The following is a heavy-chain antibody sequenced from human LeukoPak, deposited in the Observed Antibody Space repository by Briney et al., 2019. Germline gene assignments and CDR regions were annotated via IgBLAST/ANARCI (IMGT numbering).Heavy chain of an antibody. CDR3: GRGYSYGYFDY. Sequence: PGGSLRLSCVVSGFTFRNYWMHWVRQAPGKGLVWVSRINSEGTSTTYAESVKGRFTISRDNAKNTLYLQMNSLTAEDTAVYYCGRGYSYGYFDYWGQGTLVTVSS. CDR2: INSEGTST. CDR1: GFTFRNYW. J-gene: IGHJ4*02. V-gene: IGHV3-74*01. D-gene: IGHD5-18*01.